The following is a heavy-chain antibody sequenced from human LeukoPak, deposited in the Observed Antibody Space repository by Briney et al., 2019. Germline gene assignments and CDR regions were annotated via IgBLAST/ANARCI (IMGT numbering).Heavy chain of an antibody. Sequence: GGSLRLSCAASGFTFSSYAMHWVRQAPGKGLEWVAVISYDGSNKYYADSVKGRFTIPRDNSKNTLYLQMNSLRAEDTALYYCARVAGGCSTTTCYEIDPWGQGTLVTVSS. D-gene: IGHD2-2*01. CDR2: ISYDGSNK. V-gene: IGHV3-30-3*01. CDR3: ARVAGGCSTTTCYEIDP. J-gene: IGHJ5*02. CDR1: GFTFSSYA.